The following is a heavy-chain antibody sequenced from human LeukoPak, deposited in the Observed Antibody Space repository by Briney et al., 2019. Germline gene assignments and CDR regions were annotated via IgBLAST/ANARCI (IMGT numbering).Heavy chain of an antibody. CDR1: GFTFSSYS. Sequence: PGGSLRLSCAASGFTFSSYSMNWVRQAPGKGLEWVSSISSSSSYIYYADSVKGRFTISRDNAKNSLYLQMNSLRAEGTAVYYCARDWGRYCSSTSCYSPWFDPWGQGTLVTVSS. D-gene: IGHD2-2*01. V-gene: IGHV3-21*01. J-gene: IGHJ5*02. CDR2: ISSSSSYI. CDR3: ARDWGRYCSSTSCYSPWFDP.